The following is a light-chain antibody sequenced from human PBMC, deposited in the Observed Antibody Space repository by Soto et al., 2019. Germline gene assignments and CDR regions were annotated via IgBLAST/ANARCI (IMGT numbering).Light chain of an antibody. CDR1: QSVSSY. Sequence: VLTQSPATLSLSPGDGATLSCRASQSVSSYLAWYQQKPGQAPRLLIYDAYNRATGIPARFSGSGSETKFTLTISSLQSEDFAVYYCQQYNNWPPLTCGGGTKVDIK. J-gene: IGKJ4*01. CDR2: DAY. CDR3: QQYNNWPPLT. V-gene: IGKV3D-15*01.